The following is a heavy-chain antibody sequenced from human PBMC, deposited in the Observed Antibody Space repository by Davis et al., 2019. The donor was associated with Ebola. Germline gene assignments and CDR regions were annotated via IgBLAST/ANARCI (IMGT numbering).Heavy chain of an antibody. CDR1: GGSFSGYY. J-gene: IGHJ6*02. D-gene: IGHD3-3*01. Sequence: MPGGSLRLSCAVYGGSFSGYYWSWIRQPPGKGLEWIGEINHSGSTNYNPSLKSRVTISVDTSKNQFSLKLSSVTAADTAVYYCARTVPNSRVFDFGVVIPGMDVWGQGTTVTVSS. CDR2: INHSGST. CDR3: ARTVPNSRVFDFGVVIPGMDV. V-gene: IGHV4-34*01.